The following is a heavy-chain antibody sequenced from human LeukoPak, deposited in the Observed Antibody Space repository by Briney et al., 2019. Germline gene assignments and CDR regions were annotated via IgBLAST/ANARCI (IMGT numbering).Heavy chain of an antibody. V-gene: IGHV3-33*01. CDR2: IWYDGSNK. Sequence: GGSLRLSCAASGFTFSSYGMHWVRQAPGKGLEWVAVIWYDGSNKYYADSVKGRFTISRDNSKNTLYLQMNSLRAEDTAVYYCARGTPSTYYDFWSGYYNKGNCYYYGMDVWGQGTTVTVSS. CDR1: GFTFSSYG. CDR3: ARGTPSTYYDFWSGYYNKGNCYYYGMDV. D-gene: IGHD3-3*01. J-gene: IGHJ6*02.